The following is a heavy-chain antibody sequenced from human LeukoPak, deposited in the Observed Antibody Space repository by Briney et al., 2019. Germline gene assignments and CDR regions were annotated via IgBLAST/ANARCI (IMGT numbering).Heavy chain of an antibody. V-gene: IGHV4-4*07. CDR1: GGSISSYY. CDR3: ARDGRTGYLDYYYYMDV. Sequence: PSETLSLTCTVSGGSISSYYWSWIRQPAGKGLEWIGRIYTSGSTNYNPSLKSRVTMSVDTSKNQFSLKLSSVTAADTAVYYCARDGRTGYLDYYYYMDVWGKGTTVTISS. D-gene: IGHD3/OR15-3a*01. CDR2: IYTSGST. J-gene: IGHJ6*03.